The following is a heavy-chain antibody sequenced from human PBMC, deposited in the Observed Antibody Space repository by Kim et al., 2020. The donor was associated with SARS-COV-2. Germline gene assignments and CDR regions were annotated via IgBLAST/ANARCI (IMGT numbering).Heavy chain of an antibody. CDR1: GFTFGHSA. Sequence: GGSLRLSCAASGFTFGHSAMSWVRQVPGKGLEWVSGIFGSGSGTYYADSVKGRFTISRDNFQNTLYLQLNNLRADDTAVYYCARHLHVTPVPFYWYFDLWGRGTLVTVSS. J-gene: IGHJ2*01. CDR3: ARHLHVTPVPFYWYFDL. V-gene: IGHV3-23*05. CDR2: IFGSGSGT. D-gene: IGHD3-3*02.